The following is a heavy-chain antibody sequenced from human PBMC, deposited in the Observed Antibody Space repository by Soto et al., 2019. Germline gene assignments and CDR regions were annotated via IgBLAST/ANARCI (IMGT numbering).Heavy chain of an antibody. D-gene: IGHD6-25*01. V-gene: IGHV5-51*01. CDR2: IYPGDSDT. CDR3: ARVDSSGCSEY. CDR1: GYSFTSYW. Sequence: GESLKVSCKGSGYSFTSYWIGWVRQMPGKGLECMGFIYPGDSDTTYSPSFQGHVTISADKYSSTAYLQWSSLKASDTAMYYCARVDSSGCSEYWGQGTLVTVSS. J-gene: IGHJ4*02.